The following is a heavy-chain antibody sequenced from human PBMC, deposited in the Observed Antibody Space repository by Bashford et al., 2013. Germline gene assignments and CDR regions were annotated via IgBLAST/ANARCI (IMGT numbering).Heavy chain of an antibody. Sequence: PSVKVSCKASGYTFTSYDINWVRQATGQGLEWMGWMNPNSGNTDYAQKFQGRVTMTRNTSISTAYMELSSLRSEDTAVYYCATLDIVVVPTAPTDYGMDVWGQGTTVTVSS. D-gene: IGHD2-2*03. V-gene: IGHV1-8*01. CDR3: ATLDIVVVPTAPTDYGMDV. CDR1: GYTFTSYD. J-gene: IGHJ6*02. CDR2: MNPNSGNT.